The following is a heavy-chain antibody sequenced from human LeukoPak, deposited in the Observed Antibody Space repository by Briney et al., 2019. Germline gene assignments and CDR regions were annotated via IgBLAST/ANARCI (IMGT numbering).Heavy chain of an antibody. Sequence: SETLSLTCTVSGGSIRGYYWSWIRQPPGKGLEWIGYIYYSGSTNYNPSLKSRVTISVDTSKNQFSLKLSAVTAADMAVYYCARHEFDRGSLPYFDYWGQGILVTVSS. V-gene: IGHV4-59*08. D-gene: IGHD3-10*01. J-gene: IGHJ4*02. CDR3: ARHEFDRGSLPYFDY. CDR1: GGSIRGYY. CDR2: IYYSGST.